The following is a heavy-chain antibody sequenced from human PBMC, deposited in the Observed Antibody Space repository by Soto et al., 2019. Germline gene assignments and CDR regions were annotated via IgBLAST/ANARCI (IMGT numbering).Heavy chain of an antibody. J-gene: IGHJ4*02. Sequence: PGGSVRLSCAASGFPFSSYAMSWVRQTPEKGLEWVAGISGGGNDRYYADFVQGRFTFSRDNSRNILYLQMNSLRADDTAKYFCARSLFMVAPDNEPFDYWGQGTLVTVSS. CDR3: ARSLFMVAPDNEPFDY. V-gene: IGHV3-23*01. CDR2: ISGGGNDR. D-gene: IGHD5-12*01. CDR1: GFPFSSYA.